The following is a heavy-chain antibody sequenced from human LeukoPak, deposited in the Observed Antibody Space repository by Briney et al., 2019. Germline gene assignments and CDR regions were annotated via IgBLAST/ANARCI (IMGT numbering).Heavy chain of an antibody. CDR2: INSDGSST. CDR1: GFTLSSYW. J-gene: IGHJ4*02. CDR3: ARGLRSLDY. D-gene: IGHD3-16*01. V-gene: IGHV3-74*01. Sequence: PGGSLRLSCAASGFTLSSYWMHWVRHAPGKGLVWVSHINSDGSSTNYADSVKGRFTISRDNARKTLYLQLNSLRAEDTAVYYCARGLRSLDYWGQGTLVTVSS.